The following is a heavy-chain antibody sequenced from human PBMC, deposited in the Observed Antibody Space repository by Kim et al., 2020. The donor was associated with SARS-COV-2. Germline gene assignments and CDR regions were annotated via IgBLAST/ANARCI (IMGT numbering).Heavy chain of an antibody. CDR1: GFTFGDYA. Sequence: GGSLRLSCTASGFTFGDYAMSWFRQAPGKGLEWVGFIRSKAYGGTTEYAASVKGRFTISRDDSKSIAYLQMNSLKTEDTAVYYCTPPRYCSSTSCSDFDYWGQGTLVTVSS. CDR3: TPPRYCSSTSCSDFDY. CDR2: IRSKAYGGTT. V-gene: IGHV3-49*03. J-gene: IGHJ4*02. D-gene: IGHD2-2*01.